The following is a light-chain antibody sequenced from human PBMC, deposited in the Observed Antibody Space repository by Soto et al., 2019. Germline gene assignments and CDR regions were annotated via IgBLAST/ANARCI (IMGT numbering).Light chain of an antibody. J-gene: IGLJ1*01. CDR2: EVT. Sequence: QSVLTQPPSASGSPGQSVSISCTGSSNDVGAYNYVSWYQQHPGKAPKLIIYEVTKRPSGVPDRFSGSKSGTSASLAITELQAEDEADYYCQSYDSSLSGYVFGTGTRSPS. CDR1: SNDVGAYNY. CDR3: QSYDSSLSGYV. V-gene: IGLV2-8*01.